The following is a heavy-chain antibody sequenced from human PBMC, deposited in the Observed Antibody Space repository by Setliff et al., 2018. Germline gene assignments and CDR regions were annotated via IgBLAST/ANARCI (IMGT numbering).Heavy chain of an antibody. CDR2: IYSSGNT. J-gene: IGHJ6*03. CDR1: GGSISSGTYF. Sequence: SETLSLTCTVSGGSISSGTYFWNWIRQHAGKGLEWIGYIYSSGNTYSNPSLKSRLTMSINTSKKQFSLTMNSMTAADTAVYYCASGDYFSYYMDVWGKGTMVTVSS. CDR3: ASGDYFSYYMDV. D-gene: IGHD3-10*01. V-gene: IGHV4-31*03.